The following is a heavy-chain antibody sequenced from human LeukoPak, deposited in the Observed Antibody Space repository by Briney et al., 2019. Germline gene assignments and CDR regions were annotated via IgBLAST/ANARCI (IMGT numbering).Heavy chain of an antibody. V-gene: IGHV3-23*01. CDR2: ISGSGGST. J-gene: IGHJ4*02. Sequence: PGGSLRLSCAASGFTFSSYAMSWVRQAPGKGLEWVSAISGSGGSTYYADSVKGRFTISRDNSKSTLYLQMNSLRAEDTAVYYCAKADGDYTGSLFDYWGQGTLVTVSS. CDR1: GFTFSSYA. D-gene: IGHD4-17*01. CDR3: AKADGDYTGSLFDY.